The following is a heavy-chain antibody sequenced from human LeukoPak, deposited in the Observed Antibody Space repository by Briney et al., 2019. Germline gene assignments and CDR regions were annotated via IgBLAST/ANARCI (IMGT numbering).Heavy chain of an antibody. V-gene: IGHV3-30*18. CDR3: AKGVVTMVRGVIEGGYYFDY. J-gene: IGHJ4*02. CDR1: GFTFSSYG. CDR2: ISYDGSNK. Sequence: GGSLRLSCAASGFTFSSYGMHWVRQAPGKGLEWVAVISYDGSNKYYADSVKGRFTISRDNSKNTLYLQMNSLRAEDTAVYYCAKGVVTMVRGVIEGGYYFDYWGQGTLVTVSS. D-gene: IGHD3-10*01.